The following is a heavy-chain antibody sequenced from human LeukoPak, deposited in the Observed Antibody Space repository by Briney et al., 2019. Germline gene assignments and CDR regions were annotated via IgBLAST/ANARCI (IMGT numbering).Heavy chain of an antibody. D-gene: IGHD5-18*01. V-gene: IGHV4-39*01. Sequence: SETLSLTCTVSGGSISSSSYYWGWIRQPPGKGLAWIGSIYYSGSTYYNPSLKSRVTISVDTSKNQFSLKLSSVTAADTAVYYCARREKKDTAMGNYYYYYGMDVWGQGTTVTVSS. CDR3: ARREKKDTAMGNYYYYYGMDV. J-gene: IGHJ6*02. CDR1: GGSISSSSYY. CDR2: IYYSGST.